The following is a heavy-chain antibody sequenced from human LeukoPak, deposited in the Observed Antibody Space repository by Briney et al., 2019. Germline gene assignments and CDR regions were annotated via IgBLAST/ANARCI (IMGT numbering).Heavy chain of an antibody. V-gene: IGHV3-74*01. D-gene: IGHD3-22*01. CDR3: ARVVYYYDSSGYPGAFDI. CDR1: GFTFSTFA. J-gene: IGHJ3*02. CDR2: IISDGSIT. Sequence: SGGSLRLSCAASGFTFSTFAMIWVRQPPGKGLVWVSRIISDGSITTYADSVKGRFTISRDNAKNTLYLQMNSLRAEDTAVYYCARVVYYYDSSGYPGAFDIWGQGTMVTVSS.